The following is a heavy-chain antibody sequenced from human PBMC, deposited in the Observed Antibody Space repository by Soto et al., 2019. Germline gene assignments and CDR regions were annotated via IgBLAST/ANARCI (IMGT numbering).Heavy chain of an antibody. CDR3: AKDISNGQQLVRGWFDP. CDR2: ISWNSGSI. CDR1: GFTFDDYA. J-gene: IGHJ5*02. D-gene: IGHD6-13*01. V-gene: IGHV3-9*01. Sequence: GGSLRLSCAASGFTFDDYAMHWVRQAPGKGLEWVSGISWNSGSIGYADSVKGRFTISRDNAKNSLYLQMNSLRAEDTALYYCAKDISNGQQLVRGWFDPWGQGTLVTVSS.